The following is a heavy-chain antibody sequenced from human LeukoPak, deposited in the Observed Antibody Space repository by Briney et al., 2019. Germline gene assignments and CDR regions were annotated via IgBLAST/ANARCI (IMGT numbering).Heavy chain of an antibody. D-gene: IGHD3-22*01. Sequence: PSETLSLTCTVSGGSISSGGYYWSWIRQHPGKGLEWIGYIYYSGSTYYNPSLKSRVTISVDTSKDQFSLKLSSVTAADTAVYYCAADSSGYWGYYYGMDVWGQGTTVTVSS. CDR1: GGSISSGGYY. J-gene: IGHJ6*02. CDR2: IYYSGST. V-gene: IGHV4-61*08. CDR3: AADSSGYWGYYYGMDV.